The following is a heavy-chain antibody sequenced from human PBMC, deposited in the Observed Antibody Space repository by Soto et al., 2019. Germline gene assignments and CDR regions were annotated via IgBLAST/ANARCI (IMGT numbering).Heavy chain of an antibody. D-gene: IGHD1-26*01. Sequence: PGGSLRLSCAASGFTFSDYYMDWVRQVPGKGLEWVGRSRNKANSYNTEYAASVKGRFSISRDGSKDSVYLQMNSLKTEDTAVYYCARDTGGSYDYWGQGALVTVSS. CDR1: GFTFSDYY. CDR2: SRNKANSYNT. V-gene: IGHV3-72*01. J-gene: IGHJ4*02. CDR3: ARDTGGSYDY.